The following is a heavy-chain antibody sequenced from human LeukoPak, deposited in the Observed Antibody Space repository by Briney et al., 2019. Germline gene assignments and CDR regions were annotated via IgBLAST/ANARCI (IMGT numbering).Heavy chain of an antibody. CDR1: GGSISSYY. CDR3: ARGGNYYDSSSYYYFDY. CDR2: VYASGTT. D-gene: IGHD3-22*01. V-gene: IGHV4-4*07. Sequence: SETLSLTCTGSGGSISSYYWSWIRQPAGKGLEWIGRVYASGTTFYNPSLKSRVTMLVDTSKNQFSLKLNSVTAADTAVYYCARGGNYYDSSSYYYFDYWGQGTLVTVSS. J-gene: IGHJ4*02.